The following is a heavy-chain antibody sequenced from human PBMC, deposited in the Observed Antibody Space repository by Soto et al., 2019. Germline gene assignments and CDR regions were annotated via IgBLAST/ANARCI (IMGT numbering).Heavy chain of an antibody. CDR1: GFTFSSYA. CDR2: ISGSGDST. V-gene: IGHV3-23*01. D-gene: IGHD1-26*01. CDR3: ARRGSGSDYAY. Sequence: EVQLLESGGGLVQPGGSLRLSCAASGFTFSSYAMRWVRQAPVKGLEWVSAISGSGDSTYYADSVKGRFTISRDNSKNTLYLQMNSLRAEDTAVYYCARRGSGSDYAYWGQGTLVPVSS. J-gene: IGHJ4*02.